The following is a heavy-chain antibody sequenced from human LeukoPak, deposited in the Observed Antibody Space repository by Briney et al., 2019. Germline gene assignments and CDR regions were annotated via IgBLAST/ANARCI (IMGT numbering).Heavy chain of an antibody. CDR1: GFTFSSYG. CDR2: ISSSGSTI. J-gene: IGHJ4*02. Sequence: GGSLRLSCAASGFTFSSYGMNWVRQAPGKGLEWVSYISSSGSTIYYADSVKGRFTISRDNAKNSLYLQMNSLRAEDTAVYYCARVGGSYNFFDYWGQGTLVTVSS. CDR3: ARVGGSYNFFDY. D-gene: IGHD1-26*01. V-gene: IGHV3-48*03.